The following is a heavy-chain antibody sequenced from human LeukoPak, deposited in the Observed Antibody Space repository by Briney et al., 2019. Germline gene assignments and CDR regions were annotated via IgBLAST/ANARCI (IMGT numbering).Heavy chain of an antibody. CDR2: IYSGGST. J-gene: IGHJ4*02. V-gene: IGHV3-53*01. Sequence: GGSLRLSCAASGFTVSSNHMTWVRQAPGKGLEWVSVIYSGGSTYYADSVKGRFTISRDNSKNTLYLQMDSLRVEDTAVYYCARGPHYFDSWGQGTLVTVSS. CDR3: ARGPHYFDS. CDR1: GFTVSSNH.